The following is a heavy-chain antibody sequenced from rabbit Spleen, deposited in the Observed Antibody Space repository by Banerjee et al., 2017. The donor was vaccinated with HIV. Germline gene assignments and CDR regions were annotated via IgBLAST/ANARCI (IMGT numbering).Heavy chain of an antibody. D-gene: IGHD6-1*01. CDR1: GLDFSSSYY. V-gene: IGHV1S40*01. CDR3: ARRQTNNGDAYAL. J-gene: IGHJ6*01. CDR2: IYVGSGGNT. Sequence: QSLEESGGGLVQPEGSLTLTCKASGLDFSSSYYMCWVRQAPGKGLEWIACIYVGSGGNTDYASWAKGRFTISKTSSTTVTLQMTSLTAADTATYFCARRQTNNGDAYALWGPGTLVTVS.